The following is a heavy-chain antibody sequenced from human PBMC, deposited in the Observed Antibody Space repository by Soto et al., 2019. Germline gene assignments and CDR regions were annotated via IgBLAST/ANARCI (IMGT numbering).Heavy chain of an antibody. D-gene: IGHD1-26*01. CDR1: GGSISSYY. J-gene: IGHJ4*02. V-gene: IGHV4-59*08. Sequence: PSETLSLTCTVSGGSISSYYWSWIRQPPGKGLEWIGYIYYSGSTNYNPSLKSRVTISVDTSNNQFSLKLSSVTAADTAVYYCARRWGAAFDYWGKGTLVTVSS. CDR2: IYYSGST. CDR3: ARRWGAAFDY.